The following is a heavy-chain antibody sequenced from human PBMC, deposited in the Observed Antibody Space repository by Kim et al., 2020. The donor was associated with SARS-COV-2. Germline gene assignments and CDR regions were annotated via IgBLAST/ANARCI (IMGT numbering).Heavy chain of an antibody. Sequence: GGSLRLSCTASGFTFGDYAMSWVRQAPGKGLEWVGFIRSKAYGGTTEYAASVKGRFTISRDDSKSIAYLQMNSLKTEDTAVYYCTRDGFVPQLWGSQPRGMDVWGQGTTVTVSS. V-gene: IGHV3-49*04. CDR2: IRSKAYGGTT. D-gene: IGHD5-18*01. CDR3: TRDGFVPQLWGSQPRGMDV. CDR1: GFTFGDYA. J-gene: IGHJ6*02.